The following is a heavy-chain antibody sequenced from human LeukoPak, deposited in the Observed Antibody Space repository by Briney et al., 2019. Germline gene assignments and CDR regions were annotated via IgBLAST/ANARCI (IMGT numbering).Heavy chain of an antibody. V-gene: IGHV4-39*01. J-gene: IGHJ5*02. CDR2: IYYSGST. Sequence: PSETLSLTCTVSGGSISSSSYYGGWIRQPPGKGLEWIGGIYYSGSTYYNPSLKSRLTISVDTSKNQFSLKLSSVTAADTAVYYYARHPKPSYQLLFRANNGFDPWGQGTLVTVSS. D-gene: IGHD2-2*01. CDR3: ARHPKPSYQLLFRANNGFDP. CDR1: GGSISSSSYY.